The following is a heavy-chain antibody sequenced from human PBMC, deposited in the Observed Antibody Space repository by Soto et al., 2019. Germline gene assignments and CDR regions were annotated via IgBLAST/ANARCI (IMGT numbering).Heavy chain of an antibody. D-gene: IGHD6-13*01. V-gene: IGHV4-34*01. CDR3: ARGKRGSSWYRGEEKYYYYGMDV. J-gene: IGHJ6*02. CDR2: IHHSGST. CDR1: GESFNGYY. Sequence: QVQLQQWGAGLLKPSETLSLTCTAYGESFNGYYWSWIRQPPGKGLEWIGEIHHSGSTNYNPSLKSRVTFSIDKSKRQFSLKVRSVTAADTAVYYCARGKRGSSWYRGEEKYYYYGMDVWGQGTPVTVYS.